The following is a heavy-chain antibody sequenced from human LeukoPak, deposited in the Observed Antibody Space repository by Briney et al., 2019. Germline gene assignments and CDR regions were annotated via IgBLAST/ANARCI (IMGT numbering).Heavy chain of an antibody. J-gene: IGHJ3*02. CDR3: TREGVYAPDPTSYHRDAFDI. CDR2: ISAHNGHT. V-gene: IGHV1-18*04. D-gene: IGHD3-16*02. Sequence: GASVKVSCKASGYTFNIYGITWVRQAPGQGLEWMAYISAHNGHTNVAQKFKDRVTLTTDRSTNTVYMEVKSLRSDDTAVYYCTREGVYAPDPTSYHRDAFDIWGQGTVVIVSS. CDR1: GYTFNIYG.